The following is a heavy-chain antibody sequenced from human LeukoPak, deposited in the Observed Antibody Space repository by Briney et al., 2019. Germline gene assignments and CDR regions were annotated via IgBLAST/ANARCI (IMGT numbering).Heavy chain of an antibody. V-gene: IGHV4-34*01. D-gene: IGHD3-10*01. CDR2: INDYTGNT. CDR3: ARDSGDYPYYFDS. J-gene: IGHJ4*02. CDR1: GGSFTDYF. Sequence: PSETLSLTCDVFGGSFTDYFWTWIRQSPGKGLEWIGEINDYTGNTNYNPSLKSRVTISVDRSKNQFSLKLSSVTAADTAVYYCARDSGDYPYYFDSWGQGALVTVSS.